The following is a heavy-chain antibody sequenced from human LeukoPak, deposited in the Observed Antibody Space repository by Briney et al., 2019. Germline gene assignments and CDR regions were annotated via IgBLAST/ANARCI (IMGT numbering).Heavy chain of an antibody. V-gene: IGHV4-39*07. CDR1: GGSISSSSYY. CDR3: ARYNSGWFGA. CDR2: IYYSGSP. J-gene: IGHJ5*02. D-gene: IGHD6-19*01. Sequence: PSETLSLTCTVSGGSISSSSYYWGWIRQPPGKGLEWIGSIYYSGSPYYNPSLKSRVTISVDTSKKQFSLKLSSVTAADTAVYYCARYNSGWFGAWGQGTLVTVSS.